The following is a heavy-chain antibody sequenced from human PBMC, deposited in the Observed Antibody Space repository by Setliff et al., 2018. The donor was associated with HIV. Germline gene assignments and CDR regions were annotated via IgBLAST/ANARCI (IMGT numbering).Heavy chain of an antibody. Sequence: GGSLRLSCAASGFTLTDYPMHWVRQAPGKGLEWVAVIWYDGSDGFYADSVQGRFTLSRDNARNTVYLQMNDLGAEDTALYYCARESTAMCLDNWGPGTLVTVSS. J-gene: IGHJ4*02. CDR1: GFTLTDYP. D-gene: IGHD2-2*01. V-gene: IGHV3-33*08. CDR2: IWYDGSDG. CDR3: ARESTAMCLDN.